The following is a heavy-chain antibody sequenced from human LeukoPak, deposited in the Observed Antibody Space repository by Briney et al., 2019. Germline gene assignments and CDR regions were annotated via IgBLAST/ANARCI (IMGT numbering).Heavy chain of an antibody. CDR2: ISGYSTSL. J-gene: IGHJ6*03. D-gene: IGHD2-21*01. CDR1: GFSFSTSS. CDR3: ARDRRPYSNYLDV. V-gene: IGHV3-21*06. Sequence: GGSLRLSCVASGFSFSTSSMNWVRQAPGKGLEWVSSISGYSTSLKYADSVNGRFTISRDNAKNSLYLQMNSLRAEDTAIYYCARDRRPYSNYLDVWGKGTTVTVSS.